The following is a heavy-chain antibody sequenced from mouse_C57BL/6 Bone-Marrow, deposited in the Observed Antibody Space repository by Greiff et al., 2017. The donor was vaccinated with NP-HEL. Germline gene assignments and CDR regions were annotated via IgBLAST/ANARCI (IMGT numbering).Heavy chain of an antibody. V-gene: IGHV1-19*01. D-gene: IGHD3-2*02. Sequence: VQLQQSGPVLVKPGASVTMSCKASGYTFTDYYMNWVKQSHGKSLEWIGVINPYNGGTSYNQKFKGKATLTVDKSSSTAYMELNSLTSEDSAVYYCARQLRPFDYWGQGTTLTVSS. CDR1: GYTFTDYY. J-gene: IGHJ2*01. CDR3: ARQLRPFDY. CDR2: INPYNGGT.